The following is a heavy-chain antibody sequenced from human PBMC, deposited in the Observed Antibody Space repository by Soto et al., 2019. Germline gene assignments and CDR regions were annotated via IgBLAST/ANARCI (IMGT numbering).Heavy chain of an antibody. CDR2: ISAYNGNT. V-gene: IGHV1-18*01. Sequence: ASVKVSCKAFGYTFTSYGISWVRQAPGQGLEWMGWISAYNGNTNYAQKLQGRVTMTTDTSTSTAYMELRSLRSDDTAVYYCARDGSALRFLVLLSWSVSYYGMDGWGQGTTVTVSS. J-gene: IGHJ6*02. CDR3: ARDGSALRFLVLLSWSVSYYGMDG. D-gene: IGHD3-3*01. CDR1: GYTFTSYG.